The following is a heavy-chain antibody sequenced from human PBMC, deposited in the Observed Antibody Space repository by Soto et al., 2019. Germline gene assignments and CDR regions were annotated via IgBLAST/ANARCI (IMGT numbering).Heavy chain of an antibody. CDR2: IYYTGIT. J-gene: IGHJ5*02. Sequence: MQLEQAGPGLVRPSETLSLTCSVSGGSVTDNYWGWVRQTPGQGLEWIGYIYYTGITYYNPPLKRRVTMSLDTSKNRLSLKLNSMTAADTAVYYCARALDYDFWGGRNWFDPWGQGTQVTVSS. D-gene: IGHD3-3*01. CDR1: GGSVTDNY. CDR3: ARALDYDFWGGRNWFDP. V-gene: IGHV4-59*02.